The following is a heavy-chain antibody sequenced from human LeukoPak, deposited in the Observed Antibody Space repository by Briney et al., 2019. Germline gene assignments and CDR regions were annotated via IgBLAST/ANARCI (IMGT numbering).Heavy chain of an antibody. J-gene: IGHJ4*02. CDR2: IDEWRRT. CDR1: GSFSDHS. Sequence: SDTLSLTCAVYGSFSDHSWSWIRQPPGKGLEWIGEIDEWRRTSYSPSLKSRVTLSVDTSKNQFSLKLSSVTAADTAVYYCARDSPTVTTEIGYWGQGTLVTVSS. D-gene: IGHD4-17*01. CDR3: ARDSPTVTTEIGY. V-gene: IGHV4-34*01.